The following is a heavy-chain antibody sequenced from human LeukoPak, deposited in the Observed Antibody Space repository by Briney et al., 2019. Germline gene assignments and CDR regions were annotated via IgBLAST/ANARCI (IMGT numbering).Heavy chain of an antibody. CDR3: ARGGSLRDGDNGIDY. D-gene: IGHD4-17*01. CDR1: GYTFTSYD. V-gene: IGHV1-8*01. CDR2: MNPNGGNT. Sequence: ASVKVSCKASGYTFTSYDINLVRQATGQGLEWMGWMNPNGGNTGYAQKFQGRVTMTRNTSISTAYMELSSLRSEDTAVYYCARGGSLRDGDNGIDYWGQGTLVTVSS. J-gene: IGHJ4*02.